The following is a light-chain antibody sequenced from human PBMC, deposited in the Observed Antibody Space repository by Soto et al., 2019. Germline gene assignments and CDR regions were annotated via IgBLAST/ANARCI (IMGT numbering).Light chain of an antibody. CDR3: QQRSNWPPMGT. J-gene: IGKJ5*01. Sequence: EIVMTQYPATLSLSLGERSTLSCMASQSVSSYLAWYQQKPGQAPRLLIYDASNRATGIPARFSGSGSGTDFTLTISSREPEDFAVYYCQQRSNWPPMGTFCQGTRLEVK. V-gene: IGKV3-11*01. CDR2: DAS. CDR1: QSVSSY.